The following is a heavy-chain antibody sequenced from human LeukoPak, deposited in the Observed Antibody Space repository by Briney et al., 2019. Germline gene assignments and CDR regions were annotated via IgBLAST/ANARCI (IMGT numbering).Heavy chain of an antibody. CDR3: VKRDYYGSGI. D-gene: IGHD3-10*01. Sequence: GGSLRLSCVVSGFIFSNHSMNWVRQAPGRGLEWVSSISSRGSYRFYADSVKGRFTISRDNSKNTLYLQMNSLRAEDTAVYYCVKRDYYGSGIWGQGTLVTVSS. V-gene: IGHV3-21*04. J-gene: IGHJ4*02. CDR1: GFIFSNHS. CDR2: ISSRGSYR.